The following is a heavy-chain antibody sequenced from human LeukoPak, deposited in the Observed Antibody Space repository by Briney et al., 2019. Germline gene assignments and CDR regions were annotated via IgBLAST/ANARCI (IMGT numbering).Heavy chain of an antibody. D-gene: IGHD6-19*01. CDR3: ARYDPVAGTGYYFDY. Sequence: SETLSLTCTVSGGSISSYYWSWIRQPAGKGLEWIGRIYTSGGTNYNPSLKSRVTMSVDTSKNQFSLKLSSVTAADTAVYYCARYDPVAGTGYYFDYWGQGTLVTVSS. J-gene: IGHJ4*02. V-gene: IGHV4-4*07. CDR2: IYTSGGT. CDR1: GGSISSYY.